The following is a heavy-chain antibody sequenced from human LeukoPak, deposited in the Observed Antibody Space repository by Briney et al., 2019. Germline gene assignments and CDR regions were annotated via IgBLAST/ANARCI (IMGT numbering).Heavy chain of an antibody. V-gene: IGHV1-18*01. CDR2: ISTNSGNT. D-gene: IGHD3-16*01. CDR1: GYSFTRNG. CDR3: ARDVNYAFDY. Sequence: ASVKVSCKPSGYSFTRNGISWVRQAPVQGLEWMGWISTNSGNTNYAQKFQDRVTLTTDTSTSTAYMELRSLRSDDTAVYYCARDVNYAFDYWGQGTLVTVSS. J-gene: IGHJ4*02.